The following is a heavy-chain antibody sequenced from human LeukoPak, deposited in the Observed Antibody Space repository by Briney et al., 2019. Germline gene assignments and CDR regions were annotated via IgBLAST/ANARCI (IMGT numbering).Heavy chain of an antibody. Sequence: GGSLRLSCAASGFTFSSYSMNWVRQAPGKGLEWVSSISSSSSYIYYADSVKGRFTISRDNAKNSLYLQMNSLRAEDTAVYYCARPAVAGKDAFDIWGQGTMVTVSS. CDR2: ISSSSSYI. D-gene: IGHD6-19*01. V-gene: IGHV3-21*04. CDR1: GFTFSSYS. J-gene: IGHJ3*02. CDR3: ARPAVAGKDAFDI.